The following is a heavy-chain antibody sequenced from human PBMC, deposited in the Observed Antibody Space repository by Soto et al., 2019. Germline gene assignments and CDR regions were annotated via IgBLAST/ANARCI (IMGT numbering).Heavy chain of an antibody. Sequence: QVQLQESGPGLVKPSQTLSLTCTVSGGSISSGGYYWSWIRQHPGKGLEWIGYIYYSGSTYYNPSLKSRVTISVDTSKNHSSLKLSSVTAADTAVYYCARIRYFDLAYGMDVWGQGTTVTVSS. CDR2: IYYSGST. J-gene: IGHJ6*02. D-gene: IGHD3-9*01. CDR3: ARIRYFDLAYGMDV. CDR1: GGSISSGGYY. V-gene: IGHV4-31*03.